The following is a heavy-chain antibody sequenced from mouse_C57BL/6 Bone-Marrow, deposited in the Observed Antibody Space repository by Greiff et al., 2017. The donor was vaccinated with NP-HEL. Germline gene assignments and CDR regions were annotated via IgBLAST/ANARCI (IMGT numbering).Heavy chain of an antibody. CDR3: ARTDTVVADWYFDV. Sequence: QVQLQQSGAELVKPGASVKLSCKASGYTFTSYWMQWVKQRPGQGLEWIGEIDPSDSYTNYNQKFKGKATLTVDTSSSTAYMQLSSLTSEDSAVYYCARTDTVVADWYFDVWGTGTTVTVSS. CDR2: IDPSDSYT. J-gene: IGHJ1*03. V-gene: IGHV1-50*01. D-gene: IGHD1-1*01. CDR1: GYTFTSYW.